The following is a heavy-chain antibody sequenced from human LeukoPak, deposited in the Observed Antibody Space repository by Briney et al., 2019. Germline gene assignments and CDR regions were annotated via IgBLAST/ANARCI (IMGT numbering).Heavy chain of an antibody. CDR2: ISWNSGSV. V-gene: IGHV3-9*01. J-gene: IGHJ4*02. D-gene: IGHD3-10*01. CDR3: AKGVTSLVRGVIVGYYFDY. Sequence: PGGSLRLSCEASGFKFDDYAMHWVRRVPGQGLEWVSGISWNSGSVGYGDSVKGRFTISRDNAKSSLFLQMNSLRPEDTALYFCAKGVTSLVRGVIVGYYFDYWGQGTLVTVSS. CDR1: GFKFDDYA.